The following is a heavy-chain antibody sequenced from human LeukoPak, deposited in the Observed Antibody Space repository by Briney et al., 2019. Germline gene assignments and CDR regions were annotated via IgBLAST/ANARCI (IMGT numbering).Heavy chain of an antibody. Sequence: GGSLRLSCAASGFIFSTYWMTWVRQAPGKGLEWVANIKQDGSDRYYVDSVKGRFTISRDNAKNSLYLQMNSLRAEDTAVYYCARAGVVWFGEFDPWGQGTLVTVSS. CDR2: IKQDGSDR. V-gene: IGHV3-7*01. CDR3: ARAGVVWFGEFDP. D-gene: IGHD3-10*01. J-gene: IGHJ5*02. CDR1: GFIFSTYW.